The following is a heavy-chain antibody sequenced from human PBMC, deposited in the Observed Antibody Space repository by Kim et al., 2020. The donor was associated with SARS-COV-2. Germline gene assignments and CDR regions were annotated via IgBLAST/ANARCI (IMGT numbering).Heavy chain of an antibody. CDR2: ISYDGSNK. J-gene: IGHJ4*02. D-gene: IGHD3-22*01. CDR1: GFTFSSYA. V-gene: IGHV3-30*04. CDR3: AREDDSSGYSWDFDY. Sequence: GGSLRLSCAASGFTFSSYAMHWVRQAPGKGLEWVAVISYDGSNKYYADSVKDRFIISRDNSKNTLYLQMNSLRAEDTAVYYCAREDDSSGYSWDFDYWGQGTLVTVSS.